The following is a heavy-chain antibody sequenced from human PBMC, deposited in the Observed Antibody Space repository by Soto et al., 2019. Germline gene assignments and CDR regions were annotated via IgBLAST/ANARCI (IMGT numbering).Heavy chain of an antibody. CDR1: GFTFSSYA. J-gene: IGHJ6*02. CDR3: AREMPHYDFWSGYYYYYYGMDV. D-gene: IGHD3-3*01. V-gene: IGHV3-30-3*01. Sequence: GGSLRLACGASGFTFSSYAMHWVRQAPGKGLEWVAVISYDGSNKYYADSVKGRFTISRDNSKNTLYLQMNSLRAEDTAVYYCAREMPHYDFWSGYYYYYYGMDVWGQGTTVTVSS. CDR2: ISYDGSNK.